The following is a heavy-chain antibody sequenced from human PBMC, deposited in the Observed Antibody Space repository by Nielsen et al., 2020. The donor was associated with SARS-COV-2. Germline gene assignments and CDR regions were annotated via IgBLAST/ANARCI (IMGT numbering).Heavy chain of an antibody. CDR2: ISGSGGST. CDR1: GFTFSSYA. Sequence: GESLKISCAASGFTFSSYAMSWVRQAPGKGLEWVSAISGSGGSTYYADSVKGRFTISRDDSKNTAYLQMNSLKTEDTAVYYCTSSFFSTVTTDYYYYGMDVWGQGTTVTVSS. V-gene: IGHV3-23*01. J-gene: IGHJ6*02. CDR3: TSSFFSTVTTDYYYYGMDV. D-gene: IGHD4-17*01.